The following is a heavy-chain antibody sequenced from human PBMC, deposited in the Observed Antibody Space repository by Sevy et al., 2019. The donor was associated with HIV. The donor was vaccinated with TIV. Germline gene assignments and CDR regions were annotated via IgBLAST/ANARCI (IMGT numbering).Heavy chain of an antibody. J-gene: IGHJ4*02. CDR2: ISSSSSYI. Sequence: GGSLRLSCAASGFTFSSYSMNWVRLAPGKGLEWVSSISSSSSYIYYADSVKGRFTISRDNAKNSLYLQMNSLRAEDTAVYYCARDPIAVAGRGGGDDYWGQGTLVTVSS. V-gene: IGHV3-21*01. CDR1: GFTFSSYS. CDR3: ARDPIAVAGRGGGDDY. D-gene: IGHD6-19*01.